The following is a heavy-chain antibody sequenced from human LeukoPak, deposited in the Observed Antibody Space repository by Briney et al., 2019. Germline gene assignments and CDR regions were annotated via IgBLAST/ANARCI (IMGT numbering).Heavy chain of an antibody. V-gene: IGHV4-34*01. J-gene: IGHJ5*02. Sequence: SETLSLTCAVYGGSFSGYYWSWIRQPPGKGLEWIGEINHSGSTNYNPSLKSRVTISVDTSKNQFSLKLSSVTAADTAVYYCARAVPYYDFWSGYYFNWFDPWGQGTLVTVSS. CDR3: ARAVPYYDFWSGYYFNWFDP. CDR1: GGSFSGYY. CDR2: INHSGST. D-gene: IGHD3-3*01.